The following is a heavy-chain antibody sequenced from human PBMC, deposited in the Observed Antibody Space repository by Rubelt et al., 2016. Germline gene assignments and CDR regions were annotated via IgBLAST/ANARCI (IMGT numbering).Heavy chain of an antibody. CDR2: INPNSGGT. J-gene: IGHJ4*02. CDR3: ARDRGGYYFDY. D-gene: IGHD2-15*01. Sequence: QVQLVQSGAEVKKPGASVKVSCKASGYTFTGYYMHWVRQAPGQGLEWMGWINPNSGGTNYAQKLQGRVTTTTDTSTSTAYMELRGLRSDDTAVYYCARDRGGYYFDYWGQGTLVTVSS. V-gene: IGHV1-2*02. CDR1: GYTFTGYY.